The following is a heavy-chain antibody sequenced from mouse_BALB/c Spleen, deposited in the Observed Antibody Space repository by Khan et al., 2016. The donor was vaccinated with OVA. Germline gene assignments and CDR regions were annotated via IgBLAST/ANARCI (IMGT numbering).Heavy chain of an antibody. D-gene: IGHD2-10*01. V-gene: IGHV1-4*01. Sequence: QVQLQQSGAELARPGASVKMSCKASGYTFTSYTMHWVKQRPGQGLEWIGYMTPSNGYTNYNQKFRDKATLTADKSSSPAYMQLGSLTSDDSAVYYCARVGPYHANYGAWFAYWGQGTLVTVSA. CDR3: ARVGPYHANYGAWFAY. J-gene: IGHJ3*01. CDR1: GYTFTSYT. CDR2: MTPSNGYT.